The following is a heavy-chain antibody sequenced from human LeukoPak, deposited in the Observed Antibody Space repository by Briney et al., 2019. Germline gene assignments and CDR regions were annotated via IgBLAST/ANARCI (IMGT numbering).Heavy chain of an antibody. CDR2: FNPSGGST. CDR1: GYTFTSYG. Sequence: ASVKVSCKASGYTFTSYGISWVRQAPGQGLEWMGIFNPSGGSTTYAQKFLGKVTMTGDMSTSTVYMELSSLRSEDTAVYYCATGPGGCSSDWSVGEIDYWGQGTLVTVSS. CDR3: ATGPGGCSSDWSVGEIDY. D-gene: IGHD6-19*01. J-gene: IGHJ4*02. V-gene: IGHV1-46*01.